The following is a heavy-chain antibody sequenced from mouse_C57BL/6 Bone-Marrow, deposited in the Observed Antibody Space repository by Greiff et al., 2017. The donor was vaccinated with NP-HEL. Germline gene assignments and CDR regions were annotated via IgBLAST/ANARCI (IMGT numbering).Heavy chain of an antibody. V-gene: IGHV5-12*01. CDR1: GFTFSDYY. CDR3: SRHYGDY. CDR2: ISNGGGST. Sequence: EVQVVESGGGLVQPGGSLKLSCAASGFTFSDYYMYWVRQTPEKRLEWVAYISNGGGSTYYPDTVKGRFTISRDNAKNTLYLQMSRLKSEDTAMYYCSRHYGDYWGQGTTLTVSS. D-gene: IGHD1-1*02. J-gene: IGHJ2*01.